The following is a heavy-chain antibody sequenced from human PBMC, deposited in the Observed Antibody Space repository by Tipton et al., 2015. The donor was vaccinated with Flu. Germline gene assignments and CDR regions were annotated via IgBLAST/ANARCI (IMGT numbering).Heavy chain of an antibody. CDR2: IYPRDSDT. Sequence: VQLVQSGAEVKKPGESLRIYCKGSGFSFTNYWIAWVRQMPGKGLEWMGNIYPRDSDTRYSPSFQGQVTISADKFISTAYLQWSSLKASDTAMYFCAKSGTHDARGRPPLVFDIWCQGTMVTVSS. CDR3: AKSGTHDARGRPPLVFDI. CDR1: GFSFTNYW. D-gene: IGHD1-1*01. V-gene: IGHV5-51*01. J-gene: IGHJ3*02.